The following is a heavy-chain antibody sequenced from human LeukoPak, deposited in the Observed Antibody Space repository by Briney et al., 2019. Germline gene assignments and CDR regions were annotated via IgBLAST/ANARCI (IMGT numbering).Heavy chain of an antibody. V-gene: IGHV1-2*02. Sequence: ASVKVSCKASGYTFTGYYMHWVRQAPGQGLEWMGWINPNSGGTNYAQKFQGRVTMTRDTSISTAYMELSRLRSDDTAVYYCARIWVWFGDPIDYWGQGTLVTVSS. D-gene: IGHD3-10*01. CDR1: GYTFTGYY. CDR2: INPNSGGT. J-gene: IGHJ4*02. CDR3: ARIWVWFGDPIDY.